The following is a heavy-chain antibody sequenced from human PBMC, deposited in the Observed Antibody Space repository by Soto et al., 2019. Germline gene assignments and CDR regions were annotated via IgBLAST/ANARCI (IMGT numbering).Heavy chain of an antibody. CDR3: AREEDYGDYEDSYYYGMDV. D-gene: IGHD4-17*01. CDR2: INPNSGGT. V-gene: IGHV1-2*02. Sequence: QVQLVQSGAEVKKPGASVKVSCKASGYTFTGYYMHWVRQAPGQGLEWMGWINPNSGGTNYAQKFQGRVTMTRDTSISTAYMELSRLRSDDTAVYYCAREEDYGDYEDSYYYGMDVWGQGTTVTVSS. CDR1: GYTFTGYY. J-gene: IGHJ6*02.